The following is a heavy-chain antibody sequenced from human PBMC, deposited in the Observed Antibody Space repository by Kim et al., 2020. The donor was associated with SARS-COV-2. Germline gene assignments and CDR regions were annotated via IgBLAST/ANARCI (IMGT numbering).Heavy chain of an antibody. D-gene: IGHD6-19*01. Sequence: GGSLRLSCAASGFTFRNHGMHWVRQAPGKGLEWVAVISFDEKNQYYADSVKGRFTISRDNSKNTLFLQMNSLRAEDTAVYYCAKDWKDSGWSRGRFDSWGQGTQVTVSS. CDR1: GFTFRNHG. V-gene: IGHV3-30*18. CDR3: AKDWKDSGWSRGRFDS. J-gene: IGHJ4*02. CDR2: ISFDEKNQ.